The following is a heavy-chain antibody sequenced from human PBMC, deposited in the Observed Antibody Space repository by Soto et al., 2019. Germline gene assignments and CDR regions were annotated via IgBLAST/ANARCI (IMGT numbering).Heavy chain of an antibody. CDR2: IIPIFGTA. CDR1: GGTFSSYA. D-gene: IGHD5-12*01. V-gene: IGHV1-69*13. Sequence: GASVKVSCKASGGTFSSYAISWVRQAPGQGLEWMGGIIPIFGTANYAQKFQGRVTITADESTSTAYMELSSLRSEDTAVYYCARGHYDSNYFDYWGQGTLVTVSS. J-gene: IGHJ4*02. CDR3: ARGHYDSNYFDY.